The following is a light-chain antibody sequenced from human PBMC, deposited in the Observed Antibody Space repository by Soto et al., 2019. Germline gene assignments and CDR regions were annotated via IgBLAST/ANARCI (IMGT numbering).Light chain of an antibody. Sequence: DIQMTQSPSSLSASVGDRVTITCRASESIARHLNWYQQKPGRAPNLLIYAASSLQNGVPSRFRGGGSGTDFTLTINNLQPEDIATYYCQQTYSTLSITFGQGTRLEI. CDR2: AAS. CDR3: QQTYSTLSIT. CDR1: ESIARH. V-gene: IGKV1-39*01. J-gene: IGKJ5*01.